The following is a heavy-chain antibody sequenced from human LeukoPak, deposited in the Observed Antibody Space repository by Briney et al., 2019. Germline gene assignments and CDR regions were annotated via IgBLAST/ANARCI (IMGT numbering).Heavy chain of an antibody. CDR2: ISGSGGST. V-gene: IGHV3-23*01. CDR3: AKDRELGGNRRRTPPGLFDY. CDR1: GFTFSSYA. D-gene: IGHD3-16*01. Sequence: GGSLRLSCAASGFTFSSYAMSWVRQAPGKGLEWVSAISGSGGSTYYADSVKGRFTISRDNSKNTLYLQMNSLRAEDTAVYYCAKDRELGGNRRRTPPGLFDYWGQGTLVTVSS. J-gene: IGHJ4*02.